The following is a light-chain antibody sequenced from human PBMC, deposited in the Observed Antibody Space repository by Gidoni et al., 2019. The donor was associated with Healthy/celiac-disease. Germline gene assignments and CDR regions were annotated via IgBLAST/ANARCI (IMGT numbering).Light chain of an antibody. CDR3: AAWDDSRNGVV. CDR1: SSNIGSNT. V-gene: IGLV1-44*01. CDR2: SNN. Sequence: QSVLPPPPSASGTPGQRVTISCSGSSSNIGSNTVNWYHQLPGTAPKLLIYSNNQRPSGVPYRFSGSKSGTSASLAISGLQSEDEADYYCAAWDDSRNGVVFGGGTKLTVL. J-gene: IGLJ2*01.